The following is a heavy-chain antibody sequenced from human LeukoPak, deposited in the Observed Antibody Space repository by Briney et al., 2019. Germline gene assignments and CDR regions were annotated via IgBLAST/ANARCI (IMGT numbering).Heavy chain of an antibody. J-gene: IGHJ4*02. CDR2: NGNT. CDR1: GGSVSSGNYH. D-gene: IGHD2-21*01. Sequence: SETLCLTCTVSGGSVSSGNYHWSWIRQAPGKGLEWIGHNGNTNYNPSLKSRVTISVDTSKNQFSLNLNTVTAADTAVYYCATYYGGAGGRGHWGPGTLVTVSS. CDR3: ATYYGGAGGRGH. V-gene: IGHV4-61*01.